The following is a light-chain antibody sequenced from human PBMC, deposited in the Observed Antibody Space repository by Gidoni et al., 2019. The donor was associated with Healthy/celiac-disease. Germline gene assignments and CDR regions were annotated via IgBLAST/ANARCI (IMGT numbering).Light chain of an antibody. CDR2: DVS. Sequence: QSALTQPVSVSGSPGHSITISCTGTSCDVGGYNYVSWYQQHPGKAPKLMIYDVSNRPSGVSYRFSGSKSGNTASLTISGLQAEDEADYYCSSYTSSSTYVVFGGGTKLTVL. V-gene: IGLV2-14*01. J-gene: IGLJ2*01. CDR3: SSYTSSSTYVV. CDR1: SCDVGGYNY.